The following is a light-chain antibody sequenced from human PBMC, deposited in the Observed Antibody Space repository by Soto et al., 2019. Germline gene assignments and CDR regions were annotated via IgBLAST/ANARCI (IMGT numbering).Light chain of an antibody. CDR1: QDISTW. CDR3: QPAKRFPYT. J-gene: IGKJ2*01. CDR2: TAS. Sequence: DIQMTQSPSFVSASVGDRVTITCRASQDISTWLAWYQQKPGRAPNLLIYTASSLQSGVPSRFSGNGSGTDFTLTISSLQPEDFATYYCQPAKRFPYTFGQGTKLEIK. V-gene: IGKV1-12*01.